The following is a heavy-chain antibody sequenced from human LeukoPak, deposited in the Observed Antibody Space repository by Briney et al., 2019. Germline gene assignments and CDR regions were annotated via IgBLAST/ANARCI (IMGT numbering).Heavy chain of an antibody. J-gene: IGHJ4*02. CDR1: GFTFSDYW. D-gene: IGHD3-3*02. V-gene: IGHV3-7*01. CDR2: IIRDGSLK. CDR3: ARDPGFSSFDY. Sequence: RPGGSLRLSCAVSGFTFSDYWVTWVRQTPGKGLEFVANIIRDGSLKNYVDSVKGRFTISRDNAKNSLYLQMTSLRVDDTAIYYCARDPGFSSFDYWGQGTLVTVSS.